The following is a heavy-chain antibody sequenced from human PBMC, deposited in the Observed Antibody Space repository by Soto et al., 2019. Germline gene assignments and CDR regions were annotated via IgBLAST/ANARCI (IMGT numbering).Heavy chain of an antibody. D-gene: IGHD6-13*01. J-gene: IGHJ4*02. Sequence: GGSLRLSCITSGFGFGGYSMSWVRQAPGKGLEWVGSIRGRGYGGTTEYAASVRGRFIISRDDSKSIAYLQMNSLERGDTALYLCDRYRIAADLSEFDYWGQGTLVTVSS. CDR3: DRYRIAADLSEFDY. V-gene: IGHV3-49*04. CDR1: GFGFGGYS. CDR2: IRGRGYGGTT.